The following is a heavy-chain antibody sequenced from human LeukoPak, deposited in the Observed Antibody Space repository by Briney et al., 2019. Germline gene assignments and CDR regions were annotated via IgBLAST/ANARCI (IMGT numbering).Heavy chain of an antibody. Sequence: GRSLRLSCAASGFTFSSYGMHWVRQAPGKGLEWVAVISYDGSNKYYADSVKGRLTISRDNSKNTLYLQMNSLRAEDTAVYYCAKDFGWIVERNWFDPWGQGTLVTVSS. V-gene: IGHV3-30*18. CDR3: AKDFGWIVERNWFDP. J-gene: IGHJ5*02. CDR2: ISYDGSNK. CDR1: GFTFSSYG. D-gene: IGHD3-22*01.